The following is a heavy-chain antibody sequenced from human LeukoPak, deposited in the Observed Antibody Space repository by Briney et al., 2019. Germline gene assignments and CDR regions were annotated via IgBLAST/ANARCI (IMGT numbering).Heavy chain of an antibody. Sequence: PSETLSLTCTVSGGSIGSYYWTWIRQPPGEGLEWIGYIYYSGSANYNPSLNGRVTISVDTSKKQFSLKLSSVTAADTAVYYCARRIAVAGQDYYYYGMDVWGQGTTVTVSS. J-gene: IGHJ6*02. D-gene: IGHD6-19*01. V-gene: IGHV4-59*08. CDR3: ARRIAVAGQDYYYYGMDV. CDR2: IYYSGSA. CDR1: GGSIGSYY.